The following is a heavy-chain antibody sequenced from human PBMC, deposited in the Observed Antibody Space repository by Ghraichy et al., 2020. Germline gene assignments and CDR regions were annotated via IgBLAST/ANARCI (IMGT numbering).Heavy chain of an antibody. CDR2: ISGSGGST. Sequence: GSLRLSCAASGFTFSSYAMSWVRQAPGKGLEWVSAISGSGGSTYYADSVKGRFTISRDNSKNTLYLQMNSLRAEDTAVYYCAKGGTNWENVDYWGQGTLVTVSS. J-gene: IGHJ4*02. CDR3: AKGGTNWENVDY. D-gene: IGHD7-27*01. CDR1: GFTFSSYA. V-gene: IGHV3-23*01.